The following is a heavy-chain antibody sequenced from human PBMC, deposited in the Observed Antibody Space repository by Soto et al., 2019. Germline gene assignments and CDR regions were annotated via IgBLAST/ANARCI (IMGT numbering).Heavy chain of an antibody. Sequence: QLVESGGGVVPPGASLRLSCAASGFTFSTFGMHWVRQTPGKGLEWVAVISYDGNNKVYADSVKGRFTISRDNFKNSVYLVMNILKVDDTAVYYVAKELEAYGDYAYYCYGLVVWGQGATVSDSS. CDR1: GFTFSTFG. V-gene: IGHV3-30*18. J-gene: IGHJ6*02. D-gene: IGHD4-17*01. CDR3: AKELEAYGDYAYYCYGLVV. CDR2: ISYDGNNK.